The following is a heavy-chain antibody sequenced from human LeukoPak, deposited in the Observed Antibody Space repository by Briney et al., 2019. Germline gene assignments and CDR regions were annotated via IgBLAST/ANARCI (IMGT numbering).Heavy chain of an antibody. J-gene: IGHJ4*02. Sequence: SETLSLTCTVSGGSISSYYWSWIRQPAGKGLEWIGRIYTSGSTNYNPSLKSRVTMSVDTSKNQFSLKLSSVTAADTAVYYCARDPYYYDSSGNGGDYFDNWGQGTLVTVSS. D-gene: IGHD3-22*01. V-gene: IGHV4-4*07. CDR2: IYTSGST. CDR1: GGSISSYY. CDR3: ARDPYYYDSSGNGGDYFDN.